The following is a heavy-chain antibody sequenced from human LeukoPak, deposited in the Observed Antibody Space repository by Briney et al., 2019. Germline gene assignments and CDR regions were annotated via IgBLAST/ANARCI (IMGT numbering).Heavy chain of an antibody. J-gene: IGHJ4*01. V-gene: IGHV4-39*01. CDR2: IYSRDLT. CDR3: ARGADDYKLGNF. CDR1: GGSFYSSYC. D-gene: IGHD5-24*01. Sequence: SETLPLNCTVSGGSFYSSYCWTWVRQTPGKGLEWVGTIYSRDLTYYNPSLTSRVTISADTSKNMFSLRLTSVTAADTAVYYCARGADDYKLGNFWGHGILITVFS.